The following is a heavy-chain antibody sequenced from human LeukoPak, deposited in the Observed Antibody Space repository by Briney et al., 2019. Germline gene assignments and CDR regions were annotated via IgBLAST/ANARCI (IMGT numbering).Heavy chain of an antibody. CDR3: AKEKRNLRGARDAFDT. Sequence: GGSLRLFCAASGLTVSSTFMTWVRQAPGKGLEWVSVICSDGTTYYADSVKGRFTISRDNSKNTLDLQMNSLRAEDTATYYCAKEKRNLRGARDAFDTWGQGTMVTVSA. J-gene: IGHJ3*02. D-gene: IGHD4/OR15-4a*01. V-gene: IGHV3-53*01. CDR2: ICSDGTT. CDR1: GLTVSSTF.